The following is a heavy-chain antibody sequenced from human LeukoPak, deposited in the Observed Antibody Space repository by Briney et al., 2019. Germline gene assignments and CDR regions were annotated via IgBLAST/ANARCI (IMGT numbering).Heavy chain of an antibody. J-gene: IGHJ6*02. CDR2: IHYSGST. CDR1: GGSISSYY. CDR3: ARGRGYDSLSMDV. V-gene: IGHV4-59*01. D-gene: IGHD5-12*01. Sequence: SETLSLTCTVSGGSISSYYWSWIRQPPGKGLEWIGYIHYSGSTNYNPSLKSRVTISVDTSKNQFSLKLSSVTAADTAVYYCARGRGYDSLSMDVWGQGTTVTVSS.